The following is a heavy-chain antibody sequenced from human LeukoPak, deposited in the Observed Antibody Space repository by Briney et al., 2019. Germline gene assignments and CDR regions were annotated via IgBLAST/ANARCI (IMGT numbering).Heavy chain of an antibody. D-gene: IGHD2-15*01. Sequence: PGGSLRLSCAASGFTFSDYYMSWLRQAPGKGLEWVSYISSSSGYTNYADSVKGRFTISRDNTKNSLYLQMNTLRAEDTAVYYCAKDIHILVDYWGQGILVTVSS. CDR1: GFTFSDYY. J-gene: IGHJ4*02. V-gene: IGHV3-11*06. CDR2: ISSSSGYT. CDR3: AKDIHILVDY.